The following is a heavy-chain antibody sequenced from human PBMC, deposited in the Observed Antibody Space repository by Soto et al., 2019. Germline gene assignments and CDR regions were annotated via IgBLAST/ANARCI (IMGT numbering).Heavy chain of an antibody. CDR3: AKDIIEGSSGWYPLFDY. CDR1: GFTFDDYV. Sequence: EVQLVESGGGLVQPGRSLRLSCAASGFTFDDYVMHWVRQAPGKGLEWVSGISWNSGSIGYADSVKGRFTISRDNAKNSLYLQMNSLRAEDTALYYCAKDIIEGSSGWYPLFDYWGQGTLVTVSS. V-gene: IGHV3-9*01. D-gene: IGHD6-19*01. CDR2: ISWNSGSI. J-gene: IGHJ4*02.